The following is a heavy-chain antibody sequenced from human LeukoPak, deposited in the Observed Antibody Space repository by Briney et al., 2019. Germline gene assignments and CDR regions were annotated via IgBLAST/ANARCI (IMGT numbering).Heavy chain of an antibody. CDR1: GFTFSSYA. Sequence: GGSLRLSCAASGFTFSSYAISWVRQAPGQGLEWMGGIIPIFGTANYAQKFQGRVTITADKSTSTAYMELSSLRSEDTAVYYCATYSSSRPIDYWGQGTLVTVSS. CDR3: ATYSSSRPIDY. CDR2: IIPIFGTA. V-gene: IGHV1-69*06. J-gene: IGHJ4*02. D-gene: IGHD6-13*01.